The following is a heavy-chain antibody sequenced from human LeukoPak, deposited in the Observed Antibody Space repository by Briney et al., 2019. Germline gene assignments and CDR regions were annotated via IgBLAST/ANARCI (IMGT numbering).Heavy chain of an antibody. V-gene: IGHV6-1*01. D-gene: IGHD3-9*01. CDR1: GDSVSNNNAA. CDR2: TYYRSKWYN. Sequence: SQTLSLTCAISGDSVSNNNAAWNWIRQSPARGLGWLGRTYYRSKWYNDYAVSVKSRITINPDTSKNQFSLQLNSVTPEDTAVYYCAREIILTGYSFDYWGQGTLVTVSS. CDR3: AREIILTGYSFDY. J-gene: IGHJ4*02.